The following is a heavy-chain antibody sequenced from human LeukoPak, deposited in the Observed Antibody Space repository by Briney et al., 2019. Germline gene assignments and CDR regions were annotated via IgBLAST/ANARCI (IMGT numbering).Heavy chain of an antibody. V-gene: IGHV3-53*04. D-gene: IGHD3-22*01. CDR1: GFTVSSNY. CDR3: ARHDSSGYYPSDY. J-gene: IGHJ4*02. Sequence: GGSLRLSCAASGFTVSSNYMSWVRQAPGKGLEWVSVIYSGGSTYYADSVKGRFTISRHNSKSTLYLQMNSLRAEDTAVYYCARHDSSGYYPSDYWGQGTLVTVSS. CDR2: IYSGGST.